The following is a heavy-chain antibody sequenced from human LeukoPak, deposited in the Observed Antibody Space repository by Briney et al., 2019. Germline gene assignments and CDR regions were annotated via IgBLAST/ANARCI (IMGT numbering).Heavy chain of an antibody. Sequence: ASVKVSCKASVYTFTSYDINWVRQATGQVLEWMGWMNHNSGNTGYAQRFQGRVTITRNASISTAYMELSSLRSEDTAVYYCARERGNRNFDYWGQGTLVTVSS. CDR1: VYTFTSYD. CDR2: MNHNSGNT. V-gene: IGHV1-8*03. J-gene: IGHJ4*02. CDR3: ARERGNRNFDY. D-gene: IGHD1-14*01.